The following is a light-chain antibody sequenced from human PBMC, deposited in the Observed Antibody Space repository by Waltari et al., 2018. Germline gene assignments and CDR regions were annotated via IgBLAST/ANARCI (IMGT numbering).Light chain of an antibody. CDR2: EVS. CDR3: SSYTTSSAPGV. CDR1: DRAVGAYYF. J-gene: IGLJ1*01. V-gene: IGLV2-14*01. Sequence: QSALTQPASVSGSPVQSITISCSGTDRAVGAYYFVSWYQQHPGKAPHLIIYEVSNRPSGISNRFSASKSGNTASLTISGLQAEDEADYYCSSYTTSSAPGVFGTGTRVTVL.